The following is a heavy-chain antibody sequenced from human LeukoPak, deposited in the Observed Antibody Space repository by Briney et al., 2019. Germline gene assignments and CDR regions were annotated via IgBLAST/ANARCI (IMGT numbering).Heavy chain of an antibody. V-gene: IGHV1-18*01. CDR1: GYTFTSYG. J-gene: IGHJ4*02. CDR2: ISAYNGNT. Sequence: ASVKVSCKTSGYTFTSYGISWVRQAPGQGLEWMGRISAYNGNTNYVQKFRGRDAMTTDTSTSTVYMDLRSLRSDDTAVYYCARDIATVQHQDWGQGTLVTVSS. D-gene: IGHD1-1*01. CDR3: ARDIATVQHQD.